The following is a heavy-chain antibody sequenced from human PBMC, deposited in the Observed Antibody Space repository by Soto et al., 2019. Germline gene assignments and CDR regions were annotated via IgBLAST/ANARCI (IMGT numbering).Heavy chain of an antibody. CDR3: ARGYDTALAPIF. Sequence: SETLSLTCAVYGGSFSSYHWSWIRQTPGKGLKWIGESNHLTTTNYNPSLKSPVIRSLDTPNHQFSVKLSPVTAADTAVYYCARGYDTALAPIFWGHLILVTVSS. D-gene: IGHD5-18*01. V-gene: IGHV4-34*01. CDR2: SNHLTTT. CDR1: GGSFSSYH. J-gene: IGHJ4*01.